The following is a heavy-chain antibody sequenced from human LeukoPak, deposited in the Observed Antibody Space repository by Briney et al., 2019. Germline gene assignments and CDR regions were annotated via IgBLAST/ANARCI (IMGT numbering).Heavy chain of an antibody. D-gene: IGHD6-6*01. CDR1: GYTFTSYG. Sequence: ASVKVSCKASGYTFTSYGISWVRQAPGQGLEWMGWISAYNGNTNYAQKLQGRVIMTTDTSTSTAYMELRSLRSDDTAVYYCARDVSSSSDIDFDYWGQGTLVTVSS. CDR2: ISAYNGNT. J-gene: IGHJ4*02. V-gene: IGHV1-18*01. CDR3: ARDVSSSSDIDFDY.